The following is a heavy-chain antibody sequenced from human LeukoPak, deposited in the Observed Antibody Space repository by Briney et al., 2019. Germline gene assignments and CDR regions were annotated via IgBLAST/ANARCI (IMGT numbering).Heavy chain of an antibody. D-gene: IGHD5-24*01. V-gene: IGHV6-1*01. CDR2: TYYRSKWYN. CDR3: AGEMATILGY. J-gene: IGHJ4*02. Sequence: SQTLSLTCAISGDSVASNSAAWNWIRHSPSRGLEWLGRTYYRSKWYNDYAVSVKSRITINPDTSKNQFSLQLNSVTPEDTAVYYCAGEMATILGYWGQGTLVTVSS. CDR1: GDSVASNSAA.